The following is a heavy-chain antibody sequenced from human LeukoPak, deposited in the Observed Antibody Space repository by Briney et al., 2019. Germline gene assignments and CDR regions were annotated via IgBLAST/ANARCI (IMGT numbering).Heavy chain of an antibody. D-gene: IGHD6-19*01. CDR1: GGSFSGYY. CDR2: INHSGST. J-gene: IGHJ3*02. CDR3: ARSDSSGSSAFDI. Sequence: SETLSLTCAVYGGSFSGYYWSWIRQPPGKGLEWIGEINHSGSTNYNPSLKSRVTISVDTSKNQFSLKLSSVTAADTAVYYCARSDSSGSSAFDIWGQGTMVTVSS. V-gene: IGHV4-34*01.